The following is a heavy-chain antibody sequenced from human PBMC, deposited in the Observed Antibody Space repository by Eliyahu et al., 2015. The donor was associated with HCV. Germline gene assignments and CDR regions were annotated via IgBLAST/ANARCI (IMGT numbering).Heavy chain of an antibody. CDR1: GFXVSSNY. CDR3: ARQNYYDSSGLYYFDY. CDR2: IYSGGST. J-gene: IGHJ4*02. V-gene: IGHV3-53*02. D-gene: IGHD3-22*01. Sequence: EVQLVETGGGLIQPGGSLRLXCAAXGFXVSSNYMGXVRQAPGKGLEWVSVIYSGGSTYYADSVKGRFTISRDNSKNTLYLQMNSLRAEDTAVYYCARQNYYDSSGLYYFDYWGQGTLVTVSS.